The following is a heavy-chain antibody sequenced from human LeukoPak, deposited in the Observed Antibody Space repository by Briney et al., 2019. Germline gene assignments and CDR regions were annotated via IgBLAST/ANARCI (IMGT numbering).Heavy chain of an antibody. Sequence: SETLSLTCAVSGGSISSGGYSWSWIRQPPGKGLEWIGYIYHSGGTYYNPSLKSRVTISVDRSKNQFSLKLSSVTAADTAVYYCASYGSVLYAFDYWGQGTLVTVSS. J-gene: IGHJ4*02. CDR1: GGSISSGGYS. CDR3: ASYGSVLYAFDY. D-gene: IGHD3-10*01. V-gene: IGHV4-30-2*01. CDR2: IYHSGGT.